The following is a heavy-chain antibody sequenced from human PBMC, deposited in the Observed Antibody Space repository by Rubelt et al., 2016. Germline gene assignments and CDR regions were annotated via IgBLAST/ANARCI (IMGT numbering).Heavy chain of an antibody. CDR2: IKQDGSEK. D-gene: IGHD3-22*01. CDR3: ARHSSGYYYCPDY. Sequence: EVQLVESGGGLAQPGGSLRLSRAASGFTFSSYWMSWVRQAPGKGLEWVANIKQDGSEKYYVDSVKGQFTISRDNAKNSLYLQMNSLRAEDTAVYYCARHSSGYYYCPDYWGQGTLVTVSS. CDR1: GFTFSSYW. V-gene: IGHV3-7*05. J-gene: IGHJ4*02.